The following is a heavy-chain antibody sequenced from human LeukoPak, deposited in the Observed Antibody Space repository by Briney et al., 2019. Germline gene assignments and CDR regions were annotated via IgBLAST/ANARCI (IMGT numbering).Heavy chain of an antibody. Sequence: ASVTVSCKTSGYTFNSHGITWVRQAPGQGLEWMGWISASSGKTNIAQNLQGRVTMTTDTSTSTAYMDLRSLRSDDTAVYYCARAYCGSTCCYFDIWGQGTMVTVSS. D-gene: IGHD2-2*01. CDR2: ISASSGKT. CDR1: GYTFNSHG. J-gene: IGHJ3*02. V-gene: IGHV1-18*01. CDR3: ARAYCGSTCCYFDI.